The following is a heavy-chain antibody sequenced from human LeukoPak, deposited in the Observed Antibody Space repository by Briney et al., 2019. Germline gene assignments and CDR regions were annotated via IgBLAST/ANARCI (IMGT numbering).Heavy chain of an antibody. D-gene: IGHD2-2*02. Sequence: GESLKISCKGSGYSFTSYWIGWVRQMPGKGLEWMGIIYPGDSDTRYSPSFQGQVTISADKSISTAYLQWSSLKASDTAMYYCARGYCSSTSCYKDAFDIWGQGTMVTVSS. CDR2: IYPGDSDT. CDR1: GYSFTSYW. V-gene: IGHV5-51*01. CDR3: ARGYCSSTSCYKDAFDI. J-gene: IGHJ3*02.